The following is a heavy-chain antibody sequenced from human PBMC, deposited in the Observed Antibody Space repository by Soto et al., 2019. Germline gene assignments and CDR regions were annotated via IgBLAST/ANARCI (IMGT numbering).Heavy chain of an antibody. V-gene: IGHV2-5*02. J-gene: IGHJ4*02. Sequence: GSGPTLVNPTQTLTLTCTFSGFSLTTSGVGVGWIRQPPGKALEWLALIYWDDDMRYSPSLKSRLTITKDTSKNQVVLTMTNMEPVDTAAYYCAHRPGTSLNFDYWGQGALVTVSS. D-gene: IGHD1-7*01. CDR1: GFSLTTSGVG. CDR2: IYWDDDM. CDR3: AHRPGTSLNFDY.